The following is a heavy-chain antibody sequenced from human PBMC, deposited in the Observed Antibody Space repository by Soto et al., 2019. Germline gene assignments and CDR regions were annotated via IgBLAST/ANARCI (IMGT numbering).Heavy chain of an antibody. Sequence: ASVKVSCKASGYTFTGYYMHWVRQAPGQGLEWMGWINPNSGGTNYAQKFQGRVTMTRDTSISTAYMELSRLRSDDTAVYYCAREIYEYGGNSPHYWGQGTLVTVSS. CDR3: AREIYEYGGNSPHY. CDR2: INPNSGGT. CDR1: GYTFTGYY. D-gene: IGHD4-17*01. V-gene: IGHV1-2*02. J-gene: IGHJ4*02.